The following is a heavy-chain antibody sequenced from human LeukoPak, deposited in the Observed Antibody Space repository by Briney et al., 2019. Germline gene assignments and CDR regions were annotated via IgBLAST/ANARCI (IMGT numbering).Heavy chain of an antibody. V-gene: IGHV3-7*01. J-gene: IGHJ5*02. CDR3: AKDSLLTVVSPVAAS. CDR2: IKQDGSEK. D-gene: IGHD4-23*01. Sequence: PGGSLRLSCEASGFTFTTYWMRWVRQAPGKGLEWVANIKQDGSEKYYVDSVKGQFAISRDNAKNSLFLQMNALSVEDTAVYYCAKDSLLTVVSPVAASWGQGIQVTVSS. CDR1: GFTFTTYW.